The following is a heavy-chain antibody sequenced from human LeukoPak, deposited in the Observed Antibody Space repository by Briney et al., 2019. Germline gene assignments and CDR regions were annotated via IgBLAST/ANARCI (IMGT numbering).Heavy chain of an antibody. J-gene: IGHJ4*02. CDR2: IWYDGSNK. Sequence: GRSLRLSCAASGFTFSSNGMHWVRQAPGKGLEWVAVIWYDGSNKYYADSVKGRFTISRDNSKNTLYLQMNILRAEDTAVYYCARDRDYDYLDYWGQGTLVAVSS. D-gene: IGHD5-12*01. CDR1: GFTFSSNG. V-gene: IGHV3-33*01. CDR3: ARDRDYDYLDY.